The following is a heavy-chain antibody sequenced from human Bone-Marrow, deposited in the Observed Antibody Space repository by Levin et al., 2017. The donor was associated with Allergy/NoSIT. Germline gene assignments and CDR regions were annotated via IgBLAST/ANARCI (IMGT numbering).Heavy chain of an antibody. CDR2: IWYDGSNK. V-gene: IGHV3-33*01. D-gene: IGHD6-19*01. Sequence: GGSLRLSCAASGFTFSSYGMHWVRQAPGKGLEWVAVIWYDGSNKYYADSVKGRFTISRDNSKNTLYLQMNSLRAEDTAVYYCARAQEGGYSSGCAYWGQGTLVTVSS. J-gene: IGHJ4*02. CDR1: GFTFSSYG. CDR3: ARAQEGGYSSGCAY.